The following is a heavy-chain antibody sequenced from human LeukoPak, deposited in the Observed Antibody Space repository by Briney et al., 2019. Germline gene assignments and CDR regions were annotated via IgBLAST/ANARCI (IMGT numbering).Heavy chain of an antibody. CDR3: ARGAMVKSRLDY. J-gene: IGHJ4*02. V-gene: IGHV4-34*01. Sequence: SETLSLTCAVYGGSFSGYYWSWIRQPPGRGLEWIGEINHSGSTNYNPSLKSRVTISVDTSRNQFSLKLSSVTAADTAVYYCARGAMVKSRLDYRGQGTLVTVSS. CDR2: INHSGST. CDR1: GGSFSGYY. D-gene: IGHD4/OR15-4a*01.